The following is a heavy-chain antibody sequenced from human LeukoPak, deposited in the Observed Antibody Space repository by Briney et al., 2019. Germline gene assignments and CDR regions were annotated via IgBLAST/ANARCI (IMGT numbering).Heavy chain of an antibody. CDR1: GGSFSGYY. Sequence: PSETLSLTCAVYGGSFSGYYWSWIRQPPGKGLEWIGEINHSGSTNYNPSLKSRVTISVDTSKNQFSLKLSSVTAADTAVYYCARARGRWLQWHYYYYMVVWGKGTTVTVSS. CDR2: INHSGST. D-gene: IGHD5-24*01. J-gene: IGHJ6*03. CDR3: ARARGRWLQWHYYYYMVV. V-gene: IGHV4-34*01.